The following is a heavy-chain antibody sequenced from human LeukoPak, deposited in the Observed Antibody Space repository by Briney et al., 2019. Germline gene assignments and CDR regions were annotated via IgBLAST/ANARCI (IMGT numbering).Heavy chain of an antibody. D-gene: IGHD6-25*01. J-gene: IGHJ4*02. Sequence: SETLSLTCTVSGGSISSYYWSWIRQPPGKGLEWIGYIYYSGSTNYNPSLKSRVTISVDTSKNQFSLKLSSVTAADTAVYYCVKSGGLDFDYWGQGTLVTVSS. CDR2: IYYSGST. V-gene: IGHV4-59*01. CDR1: GGSISSYY. CDR3: VKSGGLDFDY.